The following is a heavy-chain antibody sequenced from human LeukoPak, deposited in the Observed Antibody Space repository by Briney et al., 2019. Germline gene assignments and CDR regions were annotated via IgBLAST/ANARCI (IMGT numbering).Heavy chain of an antibody. D-gene: IGHD5-12*01. Sequence: SETLSLTCAVSGGSISSSNWWSWVRQPPGKGLEWIGEIYHSGSTNYNPSLKSRVTISVDRSKNQFSLKLSSVTAADTAVYYCARKRYSGYAPYYYYYGMDVWGQGTTVTVSS. V-gene: IGHV4-4*02. CDR1: GGSISSSNW. J-gene: IGHJ6*02. CDR2: IYHSGST. CDR3: ARKRYSGYAPYYYYYGMDV.